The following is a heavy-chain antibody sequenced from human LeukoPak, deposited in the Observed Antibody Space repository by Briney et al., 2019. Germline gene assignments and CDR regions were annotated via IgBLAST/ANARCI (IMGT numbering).Heavy chain of an antibody. CDR2: ITPSDGST. D-gene: IGHD4-17*01. CDR1: GFTFSSFA. J-gene: IGHJ6*02. CDR3: AKAQTMTMVTTVFYYGMDV. V-gene: IGHV3-23*01. Sequence: PGGSLRLSCAASGFTFSSFAMSWVRQAPGKGLEWVSVITPSDGSTYYSDSVRGRFTISRDNSKNTMYPQMNSLRAEDTAVYYCAKAQTMTMVTTVFYYGMDVWGQGTTVIVSS.